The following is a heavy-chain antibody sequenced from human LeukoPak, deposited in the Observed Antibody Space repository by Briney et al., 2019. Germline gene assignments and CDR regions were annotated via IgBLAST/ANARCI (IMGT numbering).Heavy chain of an antibody. D-gene: IGHD6-19*01. J-gene: IGHJ4*02. CDR3: ASLTWLDGAFDY. V-gene: IGHV3-11*04. CDR1: GFTFSDYY. Sequence: RSGGSLRLSCAASGFTFSDYYMSWIRQAPGKGLEWVSYISSSGSTIYYADSVKGRFTISRDNAKNSLYLQMNSLRAEDTAVYYCASLTWLDGAFDYWGQGTLVTASS. CDR2: ISSSGSTI.